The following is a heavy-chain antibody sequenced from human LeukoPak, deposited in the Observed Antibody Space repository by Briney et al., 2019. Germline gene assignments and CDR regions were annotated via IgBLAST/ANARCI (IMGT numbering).Heavy chain of an antibody. D-gene: IGHD6-13*01. CDR1: GFTFSYYS. CDR2: ISSSSSYI. J-gene: IGHJ4*02. CDR3: ARDLDGGPNIAAAGRGDFDY. V-gene: IGHV3-21*01. Sequence: GGSLRLSCAASGFTFSYYSMNWVRQAPGKGLEWVSSISSSSSYIYYADSVKGRFTISRDNAKNSLYLQMNSLRADDTAVYYCARDLDGGPNIAAAGRGDFDYWGRGTLVTVSS.